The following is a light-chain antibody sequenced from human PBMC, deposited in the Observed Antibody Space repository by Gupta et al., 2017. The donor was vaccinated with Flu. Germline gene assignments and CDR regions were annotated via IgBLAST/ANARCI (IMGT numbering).Light chain of an antibody. Sequence: QSVLAQPPSASATPGQRVTLSCYGSSSNIGSNNVNWYQQVPGTAPKLLIYGNSQRPSGVPDRFSGSKSGTSASLAISGLQSEDEADYYCAAWDDSLNGHYVFGTGTKVTAL. CDR2: GNS. J-gene: IGLJ1*01. CDR1: SSNIGSNN. CDR3: AAWDDSLNGHYV. V-gene: IGLV1-44*01.